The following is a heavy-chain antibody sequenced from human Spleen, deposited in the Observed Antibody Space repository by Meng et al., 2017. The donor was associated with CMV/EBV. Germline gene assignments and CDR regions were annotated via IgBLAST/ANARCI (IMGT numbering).Heavy chain of an antibody. CDR3: ARNSVAKSLYYYAMDV. CDR2: ISYTGNYI. CDR1: GFTFSRYW. D-gene: IGHD4-23*01. J-gene: IGHJ6*02. Sequence: GESLKISCVASGFTFSRYWMHWVRQAPGKGLEWVSSISYTGNYIYYADSVKGRFTISRDNAKNSLYLQMNSLRAEDTAVYYCARNSVAKSLYYYAMDVWGQGTTVTVSS. V-gene: IGHV3-21*01.